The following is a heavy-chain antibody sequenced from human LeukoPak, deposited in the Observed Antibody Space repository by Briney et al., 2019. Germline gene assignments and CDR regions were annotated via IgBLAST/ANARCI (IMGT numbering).Heavy chain of an antibody. J-gene: IGHJ4*02. Sequence: SVKVSCKASGGTFSSYAISWVRQAPGQGLEWMGGIIPIFGTANYAQKFQGRVTITTDESTSTAYMELSSLRSEDTAVYYCAGEEPGGSITEYWGQGTLVTVSS. CDR1: GGTFSSYA. CDR3: AGEEPGGSITEY. V-gene: IGHV1-69*05. CDR2: IIPIFGTA. D-gene: IGHD3-16*01.